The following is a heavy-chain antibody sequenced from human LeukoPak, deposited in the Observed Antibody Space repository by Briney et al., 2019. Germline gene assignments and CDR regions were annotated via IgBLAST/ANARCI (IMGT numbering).Heavy chain of an antibody. V-gene: IGHV3-74*01. CDR1: GFTFNNYA. Sequence: PGGSLRLSCAASGFTFNNYAMSWVRQAPGKGLVWVSRINSDGSSTSYADSVKGRFTISRDNAKNTLYLQMNSLRAEDTAVYYCARVTYGSGTYGAFDYWGQGTLVTVSS. D-gene: IGHD3-10*01. CDR2: INSDGSST. CDR3: ARVTYGSGTYGAFDY. J-gene: IGHJ4*02.